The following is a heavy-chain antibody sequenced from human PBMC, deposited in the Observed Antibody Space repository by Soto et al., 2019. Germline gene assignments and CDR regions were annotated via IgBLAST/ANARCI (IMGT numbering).Heavy chain of an antibody. J-gene: IGHJ4*02. D-gene: IGHD2-15*01. CDR1: GYTFTSYA. CDR3: ATPQYCSGGSCYMPFDY. Sequence: QVQLVQSGAEVKKPGASVKVSCKASGYTFTSYAMHWVRQAPGQRLEWMGWINAGNGNTKYSQKFQGRVTITRDTSASTAYMELSSLRSEDTAVYYCATPQYCSGGSCYMPFDYWGQGTLVTVSS. CDR2: INAGNGNT. V-gene: IGHV1-3*01.